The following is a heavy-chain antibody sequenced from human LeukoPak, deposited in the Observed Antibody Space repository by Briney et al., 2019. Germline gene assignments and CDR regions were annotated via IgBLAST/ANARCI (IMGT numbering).Heavy chain of an antibody. Sequence: ASVKVPCKASGYTFTSYGINWVRQAPGQGPEWIGWISAYNGNTKYAQNLQGRVTMTTDTSTSTAYMELRSLRSDDTAVYYCTRDLPYSSSWESIDYWGQGTLVTVSS. CDR2: ISAYNGNT. CDR1: GYTFTSYG. D-gene: IGHD6-13*01. CDR3: TRDLPYSSSWESIDY. J-gene: IGHJ4*02. V-gene: IGHV1-18*01.